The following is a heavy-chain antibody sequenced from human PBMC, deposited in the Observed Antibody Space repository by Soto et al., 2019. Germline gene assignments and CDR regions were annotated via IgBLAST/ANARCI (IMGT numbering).Heavy chain of an antibody. V-gene: IGHV1-46*01. Sequence: ASVKVSCKASGYTFTSYYMHWVRQAPGQGLEWMGIINPSGGSTSYAQKFQGRVTMTRDTSTSTVYMELSSLRSEDTAVYYCARDLSSIAAAGTHYGMDVWGQGTTVTVSS. CDR1: GYTFTSYY. CDR3: ARDLSSIAAAGTHYGMDV. D-gene: IGHD6-13*01. J-gene: IGHJ6*02. CDR2: INPSGGST.